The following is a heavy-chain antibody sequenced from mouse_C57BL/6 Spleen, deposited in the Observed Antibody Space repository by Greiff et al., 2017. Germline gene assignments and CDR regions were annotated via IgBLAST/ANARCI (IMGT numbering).Heavy chain of an antibody. CDR3: ARHGITTGTYFDV. CDR1: GFTFSSYG. Sequence: DVKLVESGGDLVKPGGSLKLSCAASGFTFSSYGMSWVRQTPDKRLAWVATISSGGSYTYYPDSVKGRFTISRDNAKNTLYLQMSSLKSEDTAMYYCARHGITTGTYFDVWGTGTTVTVSS. V-gene: IGHV5-6*02. D-gene: IGHD1-1*01. CDR2: ISSGGSYT. J-gene: IGHJ1*03.